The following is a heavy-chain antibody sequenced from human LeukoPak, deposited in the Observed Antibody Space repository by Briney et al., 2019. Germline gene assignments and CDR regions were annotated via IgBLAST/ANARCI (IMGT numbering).Heavy chain of an antibody. CDR3: ARGTTFPDY. J-gene: IGHJ4*02. CDR2: IYYSGST. CDR1: GGSISSSSYY. Sequence: SETLSLTCTVSGGSISSSSYYWGWIRQPPGKGLEWIGSIYYSGSTYYNPSLKSRVTISVDTSKNQFSLKLSSVTAADTAVYYCARGTTFPDYWGQGTLVTVSS. V-gene: IGHV4-39*07. D-gene: IGHD2/OR15-2a*01.